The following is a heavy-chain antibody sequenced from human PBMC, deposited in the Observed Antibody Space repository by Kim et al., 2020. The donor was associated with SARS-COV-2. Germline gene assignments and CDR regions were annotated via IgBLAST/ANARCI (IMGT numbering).Heavy chain of an antibody. V-gene: IGHV4-59*01. CDR1: GGSISSYY. J-gene: IGHJ4*02. Sequence: SETLSLTCTVSGGSISSYYWSWIRQPPGKGLEWIGYIYYSGSTNYNPSLKSRVTISVDTSKNQFSLKLSSVTAADTAVYYCARHDYGDYVFDYWGQGTLVTVAS. CDR2: IYYSGST. CDR3: ARHDYGDYVFDY. D-gene: IGHD4-17*01.